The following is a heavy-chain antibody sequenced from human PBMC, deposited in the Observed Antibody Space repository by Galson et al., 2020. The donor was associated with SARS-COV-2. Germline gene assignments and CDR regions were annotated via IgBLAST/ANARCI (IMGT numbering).Heavy chain of an antibody. V-gene: IGHV3-30*04. Sequence: GESLKISCAASGFTFSSYAMHWVRQAPGKGLEWVAVISYDGSNKYYADSVKGRFTISRDNSKNTLYLQMNSLRAEDTAVYYCARGDYYYDSSVYPINYFDYWGQGTLLTVSS. J-gene: IGHJ4*02. D-gene: IGHD3-22*01. CDR1: GFTFSSYA. CDR2: ISYDGSNK. CDR3: ARGDYYYDSSVYPINYFDY.